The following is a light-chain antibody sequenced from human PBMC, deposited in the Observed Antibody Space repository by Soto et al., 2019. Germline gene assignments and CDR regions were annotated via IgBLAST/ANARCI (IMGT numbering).Light chain of an antibody. V-gene: IGKV1-5*03. CDR2: KAS. J-gene: IGKJ1*01. CDR3: QQYNLYPET. Sequence: DIQMTQSPSTLSASVGDRVTITCRASQSISSWLAWYQQKPGKAPKLLIYKASSLESGVPSRFSGSGSGTEFTLTISSLQPDDFATYVCQQYNLYPETFGQGTKVDIK. CDR1: QSISSW.